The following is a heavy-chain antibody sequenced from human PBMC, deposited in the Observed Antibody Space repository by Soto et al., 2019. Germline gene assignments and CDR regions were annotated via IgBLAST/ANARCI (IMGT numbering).Heavy chain of an antibody. CDR1: GGSFSGYY. CDR3: ARVPDR. D-gene: IGHD2-2*01. J-gene: IGHJ5*02. V-gene: IGHV4-34*01. Sequence: PSETLSLTCAVYGGSFSGYYWSWIRQPPGKGLDWIGEINHRGSTNYNPSLKSRVTISVDTSKNQFSLKLSSVTAADTAVYYCARVPDRRGQGTLVAVSS. CDR2: INHRGST.